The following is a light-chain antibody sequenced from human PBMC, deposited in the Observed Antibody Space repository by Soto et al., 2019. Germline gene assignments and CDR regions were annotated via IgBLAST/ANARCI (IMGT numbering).Light chain of an antibody. CDR3: QHYTSYPFT. V-gene: IGKV1-5*01. CDR2: DAS. J-gene: IGKJ2*01. CDR1: QSIGAS. Sequence: DIPMTQSPSTLSASVGDRVTITCRATQSIGASLAWYQQQPGKGPKLLIYDASTLETGVPTRFSGSGSGTEFTVTISSLQPDDFASYYCQHYTSYPFTFGQGTKLMI.